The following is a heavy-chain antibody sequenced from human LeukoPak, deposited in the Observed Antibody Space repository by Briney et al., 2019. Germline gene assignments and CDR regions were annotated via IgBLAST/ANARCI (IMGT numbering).Heavy chain of an antibody. CDR3: ARGVPGIWALDY. Sequence: ASVKVSCKASRYTFTSYDINWVRQATGQGLEWMGRMNPNSGNTGYAQKFQGRVTMTRNTSISTAYMELSSLRSEDTAVYYCARGVPGIWALDYWGQGTLVTVSS. J-gene: IGHJ4*02. CDR2: MNPNSGNT. CDR1: RYTFTSYD. D-gene: IGHD2/OR15-2a*01. V-gene: IGHV1-8*01.